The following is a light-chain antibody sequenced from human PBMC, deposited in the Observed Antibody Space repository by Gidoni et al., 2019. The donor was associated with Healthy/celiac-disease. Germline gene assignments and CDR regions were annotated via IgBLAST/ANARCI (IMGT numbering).Light chain of an antibody. V-gene: IGKV1-5*03. CDR1: QNISSG. CDR2: KAS. J-gene: IGKJ1*01. Sequence: DIQMTQSPSTLSASVGDRGTITCPTSQNISSGLAWYQQKPGKAPKLLIYKASSLESWVPSRFSGSGSGTEFTLTISSLQPDDFATYYCQQYNSYSRTFGEGTKVEIK. CDR3: QQYNSYSRT.